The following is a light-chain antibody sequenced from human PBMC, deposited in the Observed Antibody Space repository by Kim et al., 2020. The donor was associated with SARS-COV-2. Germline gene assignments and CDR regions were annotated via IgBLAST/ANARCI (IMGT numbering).Light chain of an antibody. CDR3: NSYTRGNTVV. Sequence: QSALTQPASVSGSPGQSIAISCTGTGSDIGVYNYVSWYQQHPGKAPKLMIYDVNNRPSGVSDRFSGSKSGNTASLTISGLQAEDGADYYCNSYTRGNTVVFGGGTQLTVL. CDR2: DVN. J-gene: IGLJ2*01. V-gene: IGLV2-14*03. CDR1: GSDIGVYNY.